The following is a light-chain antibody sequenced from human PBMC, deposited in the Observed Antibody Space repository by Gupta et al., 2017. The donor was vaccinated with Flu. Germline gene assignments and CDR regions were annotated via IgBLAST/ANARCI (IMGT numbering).Light chain of an antibody. J-gene: IGLJ3*02. V-gene: IGLV1-44*01. Sequence: QSVLTQPPSASGTPGQRVTISCSGSNSNIGSNTVNWYQQVPGTAPKLLIHSNNQRPSGVPDRFSGSKSGSSASLAISGLQSEDESDYYCAAWDDSLNGPVFGGGTTLTVL. CDR1: NSNIGSNT. CDR2: SNN. CDR3: AAWDDSLNGPV.